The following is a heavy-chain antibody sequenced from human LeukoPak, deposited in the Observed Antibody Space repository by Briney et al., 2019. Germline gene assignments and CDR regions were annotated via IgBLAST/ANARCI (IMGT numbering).Heavy chain of an antibody. CDR3: ARGGYYGSGRYYFDS. CDR2: IRSDGSNK. V-gene: IGHV3-30*02. CDR1: GFTFSSYG. Sequence: GGSLRLSCAASGFTFSSYGMHWVRQAPGKGLGWVAFIRSDGSNKYYADSVKGRFTISRDNSKNTLHLQMNSLRAEDTAVYYCARGGYYGSGRYYFDSWGQGTLVTVSS. D-gene: IGHD3-3*01. J-gene: IGHJ4*02.